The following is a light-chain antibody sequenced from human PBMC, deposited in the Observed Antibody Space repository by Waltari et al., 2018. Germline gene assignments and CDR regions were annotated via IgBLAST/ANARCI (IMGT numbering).Light chain of an antibody. J-gene: IGLJ2*01. V-gene: IGLV1-40*01. Sequence: QSVLTQPPSVSGAPGQRVTISCTGHSSNIGAGYDVHWYQQLPETAPNPLSYTNNQRPSGVPDRFSGSKSGTSASLAITGLQAEDEAHYHCQSYDNSLSGVVFGGGTKLTVL. CDR1: SSNIGAGYD. CDR2: TNN. CDR3: QSYDNSLSGVV.